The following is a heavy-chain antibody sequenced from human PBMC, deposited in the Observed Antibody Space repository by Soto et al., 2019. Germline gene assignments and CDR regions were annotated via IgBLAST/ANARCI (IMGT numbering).Heavy chain of an antibody. V-gene: IGHV1-24*01. CDR2: FDPEDGET. Sequence: ASVKVSCKVSGYTLTELSMHWVRQAPGKGLEWMGGFDPEDGETIYAQKFQGRVTMTEDTSTDTAYMELSSLRSEDTAVYYCEAYCGGDCYSPGGYYYYGMDVWGRGTTVTVSS. J-gene: IGHJ6*02. D-gene: IGHD2-21*02. CDR3: EAYCGGDCYSPGGYYYYGMDV. CDR1: GYTLTELS.